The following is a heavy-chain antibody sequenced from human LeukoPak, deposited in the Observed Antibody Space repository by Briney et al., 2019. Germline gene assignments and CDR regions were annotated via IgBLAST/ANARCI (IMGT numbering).Heavy chain of an antibody. D-gene: IGHD3-10*01. Sequence: SETLSLTCTVSGGSISSYYWSWIRQPAGKGLEWIGRIYTSGSTNYNPSLKSRVTMSVDTSKNQFSLKLSSVTAADTAVYYCARGLSITMVRGISTGWFDPWGQGTLVTVSS. CDR1: GGSISSYY. V-gene: IGHV4-4*07. J-gene: IGHJ5*02. CDR3: ARGLSITMVRGISTGWFDP. CDR2: IYTSGST.